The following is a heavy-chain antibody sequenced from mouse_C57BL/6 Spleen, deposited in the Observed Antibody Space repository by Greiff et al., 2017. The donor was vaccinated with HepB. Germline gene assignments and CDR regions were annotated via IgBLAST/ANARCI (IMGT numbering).Heavy chain of an antibody. CDR2: ISDGGSYT. J-gene: IGHJ1*03. Sequence: EVQRVESGGGLVKPGGSLKLSCAASGFTFSSYAMSWVRQTPEKRLEWVATISDGGSYTYYPDNVKGRFTISRDNAKNNLYLQMSHLKSEDTAMYYCARADGYYVWYFDVWGTGTTVTVSS. CDR1: GFTFSSYA. CDR3: ARADGYYVWYFDV. V-gene: IGHV5-4*01. D-gene: IGHD2-3*01.